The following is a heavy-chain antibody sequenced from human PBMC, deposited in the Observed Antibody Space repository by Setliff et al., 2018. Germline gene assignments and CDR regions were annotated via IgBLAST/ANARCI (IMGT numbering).Heavy chain of an antibody. D-gene: IGHD2-21*01. CDR3: AKSAPMVVRGSLGV. V-gene: IGHV3-30*02. CDR1: GFTFSSYG. Sequence: GGSLRLSCAASGFTFSSYGMHWVRQAPGKGLEWVAFIRYDGSNKDYADSVKGRFTISRDNSKNAVYLQMNSLRAEDTAEYYCAKSAPMVVRGSLGVWGTGTSVTVSS. J-gene: IGHJ6*04. CDR2: IRYDGSNK.